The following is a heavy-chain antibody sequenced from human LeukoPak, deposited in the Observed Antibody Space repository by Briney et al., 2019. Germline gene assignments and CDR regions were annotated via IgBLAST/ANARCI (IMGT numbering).Heavy chain of an antibody. Sequence: GGSLRLSCAASGFTFSSYAMHWVRQAPGKGLEWVAVISYDGSSKYYADSVKGRFTISRDNSKNTLYLQMNSLRAEDTAVYYCARVGYCGGDCYPPYYYYGMDVWGQGTTVTVSS. J-gene: IGHJ6*02. V-gene: IGHV3-30-3*01. CDR2: ISYDGSSK. D-gene: IGHD2-21*02. CDR3: ARVGYCGGDCYPPYYYYGMDV. CDR1: GFTFSSYA.